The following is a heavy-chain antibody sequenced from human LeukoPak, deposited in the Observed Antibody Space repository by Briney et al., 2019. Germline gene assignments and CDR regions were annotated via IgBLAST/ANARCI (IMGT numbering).Heavy chain of an antibody. J-gene: IGHJ6*02. CDR1: GYTFTGYY. Sequence: ASVKVSCKASGYTFTGYYIHWVRQAPGKGLEWMGGFDPEDGETIYAQKFQGRVTMTEDTSADTAYMELSSLRSEDTAVYYCATSNSLVSSMDVWGQGTTVTVSS. D-gene: IGHD2/OR15-2a*01. CDR2: FDPEDGET. V-gene: IGHV1-24*01. CDR3: ATSNSLVSSMDV.